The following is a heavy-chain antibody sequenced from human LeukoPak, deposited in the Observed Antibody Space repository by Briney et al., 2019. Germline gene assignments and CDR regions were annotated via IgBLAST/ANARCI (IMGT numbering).Heavy chain of an antibody. J-gene: IGHJ4*02. CDR3: GGGGGENIAIGVD. D-gene: IGHD3-16*02. CDR1: GYSISSGYY. CDR2: ISHSGSP. V-gene: IGHV4-38-2*02. Sequence: SETLSLTCTVSGYSISSGYYWGWFRQTPGRGLEWIASISHSGSPYYNPSLKSRVTISEDLSRNVFSLTLNSVTAADAAVYGGGGGGGENIAIGVDWGQGALVTVSS.